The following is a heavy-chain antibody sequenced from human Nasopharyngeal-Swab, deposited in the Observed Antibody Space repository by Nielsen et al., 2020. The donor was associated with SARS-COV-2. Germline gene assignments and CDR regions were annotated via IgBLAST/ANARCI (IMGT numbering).Heavy chain of an antibody. CDR3: ARDTRLRGWFDP. CDR2: INHSGST. Sequence: GSLRLSCAVYGGSFSGYYWSWIRQPPGKGLEWIGEINHSGSTNYNPSLKSRVTISVDTSKNQFSLKLSSVTAADTAVYYCARDTRLRGWFDPWGQGTLVTVSS. CDR1: GGSFSGYY. J-gene: IGHJ5*02. V-gene: IGHV4-34*01. D-gene: IGHD4-17*01.